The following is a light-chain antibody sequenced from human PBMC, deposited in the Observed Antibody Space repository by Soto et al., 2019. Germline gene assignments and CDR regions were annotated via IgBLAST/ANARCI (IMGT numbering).Light chain of an antibody. CDR3: QQYNNWPPDRT. J-gene: IGKJ1*01. Sequence: EIVMTQSPATLSVSPGERATLSCRASQSVGSNLAWYQQKPGQAPRLLIYGPSTRANGIPARFSGSGSGTEFTLTISSLQCEDFAIYFCQQYNNWPPDRTFGQGTKVEIK. CDR1: QSVGSN. CDR2: GPS. V-gene: IGKV3-15*01.